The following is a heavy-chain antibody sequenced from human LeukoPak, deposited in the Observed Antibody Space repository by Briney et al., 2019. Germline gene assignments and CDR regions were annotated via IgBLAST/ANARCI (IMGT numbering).Heavy chain of an antibody. CDR1: GYGFTNYW. CDR3: AKAIGYNSGWQKAFDL. V-gene: IGHV5-51*01. CDR2: IYPGDSDT. Sequence: GESLKISCKGSGYGFTNYWIGWVRQMPGKGLEWMGIIYPGDSDTRYSPSFQGQVTISADKSISTAYLQWSSLKASDTAMYYCAKAIGYNSGWQKAFDLWGQGTMVTVSS. D-gene: IGHD1-26*01. J-gene: IGHJ3*01.